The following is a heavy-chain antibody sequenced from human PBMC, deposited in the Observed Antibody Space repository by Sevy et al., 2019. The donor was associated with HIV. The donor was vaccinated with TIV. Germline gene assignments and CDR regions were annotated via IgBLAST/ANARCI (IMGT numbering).Heavy chain of an antibody. CDR1: GFTFSSYS. V-gene: IGHV3-21*01. Sequence: GGSLRLSCAASGFTFSSYSMNWVRQAPGKGLEWVSSISSSSSYIYYADSVKGRFTISRDNAKNSLYLQMKSLRAEDTAVYYCARDLRGVSAGMDVWGQGTTVTVSS. CDR3: ARDLRGVSAGMDV. D-gene: IGHD2-21*01. J-gene: IGHJ6*02. CDR2: ISSSSSYI.